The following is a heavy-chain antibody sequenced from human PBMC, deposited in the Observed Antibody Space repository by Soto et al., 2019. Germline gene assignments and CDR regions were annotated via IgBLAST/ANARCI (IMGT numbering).Heavy chain of an antibody. Sequence: ASVKVSCKASGSTFTSYDINWVRQAPGRGLEWMGWINPNSGNIGYAQKFQGRVTMTRDTAIRTAYMEVSRLRSDDTAVYYCARGRASGSYYLLDYWGQGTLVTVSS. CDR2: INPNSGNI. D-gene: IGHD3-10*01. J-gene: IGHJ4*02. CDR1: GSTFTSYD. V-gene: IGHV1-8*01. CDR3: ARGRASGSYYLLDY.